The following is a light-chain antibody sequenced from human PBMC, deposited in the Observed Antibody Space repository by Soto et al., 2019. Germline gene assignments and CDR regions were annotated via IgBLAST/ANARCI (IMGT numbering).Light chain of an antibody. V-gene: IGKV1-9*01. CDR2: AAS. Sequence: DIQLPQSPSFLSASVGDRVTITCRASQGISSYLAWYQKNPGKAPKLLIYAASTLQSGVPSRFSGSGSGTEFSLTISSLQPEDFATYYCQQLNSYPFTFGGGTKVEIK. J-gene: IGKJ4*01. CDR1: QGISSY. CDR3: QQLNSYPFT.